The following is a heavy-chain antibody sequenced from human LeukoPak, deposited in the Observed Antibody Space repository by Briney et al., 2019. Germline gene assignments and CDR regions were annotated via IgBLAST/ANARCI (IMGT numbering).Heavy chain of an antibody. CDR1: GFPFRRYW. CDR2: INSDGSST. J-gene: IGHJ4*02. CDR3: PRYNWNSAPFDY. V-gene: IGHV3-74*01. D-gene: IGHD1-7*01. Sequence: GALGLSCGASGFPFRRYWMHWVRQAPGEGLGWVSRINSDGSSTSYADSVKGRFTISRDNAKNTLYLQMNSLRAEDTAVYYCPRYNWNSAPFDYWGQGTLVTVSS.